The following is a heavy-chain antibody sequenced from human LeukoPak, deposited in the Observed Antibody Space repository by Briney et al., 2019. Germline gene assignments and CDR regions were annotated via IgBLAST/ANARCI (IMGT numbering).Heavy chain of an antibody. D-gene: IGHD6-19*01. CDR2: INPSGGST. J-gene: IGHJ5*02. CDR3: ARDSLRTAIAMAGGNWFDP. Sequence: ASVKVSCKASGYTFTGYRMHWVRQAPGQGLEWMGIINPSGGSTTYAEKFQGRVTMTRDTSTSTVYMELSSLRSEDTAVYYCARDSLRTAIAMAGGNWFDPWGQGTLVTVSS. V-gene: IGHV1-46*01. CDR1: GYTFTGYR.